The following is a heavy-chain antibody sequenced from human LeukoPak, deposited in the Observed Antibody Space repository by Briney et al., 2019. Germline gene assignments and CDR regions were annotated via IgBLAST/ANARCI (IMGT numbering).Heavy chain of an antibody. CDR2: MNPNSGNT. J-gene: IGHJ4*02. CDR3: ARSDGSSINAEIDY. D-gene: IGHD6-6*01. CDR1: GYTFTSYD. V-gene: IGHV1-8*01. Sequence: ASVKVSCKASGYTFTSYDINWVRQATGQGLEWMGWMNPNSGNTGYAQKFQGRVTMPRNTSISTAYMELSSLRSEDTAVYYCARSDGSSINAEIDYWGQGTLVTVSS.